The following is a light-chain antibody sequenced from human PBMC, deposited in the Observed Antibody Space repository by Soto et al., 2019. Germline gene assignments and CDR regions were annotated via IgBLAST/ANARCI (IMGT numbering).Light chain of an antibody. J-gene: IGLJ2*01. CDR1: SSDVGGYNH. V-gene: IGLV2-14*01. Sequence: QSALTQPASVSGSPGQSITISCTGTSSDVGGYNHVSWYQQHPGKAPKLIIYEVRNRPSGVSNRFSGSKSGNTASLTISGLQAEDEADYYCSSYTISNTLIFGGGTKLTVL. CDR2: EVR. CDR3: SSYTISNTLI.